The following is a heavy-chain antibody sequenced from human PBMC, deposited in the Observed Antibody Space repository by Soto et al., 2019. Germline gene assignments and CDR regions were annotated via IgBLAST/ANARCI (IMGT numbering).Heavy chain of an antibody. Sequence: QVQLVQSVAEVKKPGSSVTVSCKASGDSFSSYAISWVRQAPGHGLELMGRIIPIFGTPHYALRVEGRVTITADEYTSTAAQELSTVTSDDTDSYYFGTGGNYNESGALTYCGQGTLATVSS. D-gene: IGHD3-22*01. CDR1: GDSFSSYA. CDR2: IIPIFGTP. V-gene: IGHV1-69*01. CDR3: GTGGNYNESGALTY. J-gene: IGHJ1*01.